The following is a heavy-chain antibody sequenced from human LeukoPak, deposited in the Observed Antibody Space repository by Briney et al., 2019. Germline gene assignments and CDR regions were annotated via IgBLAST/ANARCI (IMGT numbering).Heavy chain of an antibody. CDR2: IIPIFGTA. V-gene: IGHV1-69*13. J-gene: IGHJ6*02. CDR1: GGTFSSYA. D-gene: IGHD3-3*01. CDR3: ARGRPEYYDFWSGPETYYGMDV. Sequence: GASVNVSCKASGGTFSSYAISWVRQAPGQGLEWMGGIIPIFGTANYAQKFQGRVTITADESTSTAYMELSSLRSEDTAVYYCARGRPEYYDFWSGPETYYGMDVWGQGTTVTVSS.